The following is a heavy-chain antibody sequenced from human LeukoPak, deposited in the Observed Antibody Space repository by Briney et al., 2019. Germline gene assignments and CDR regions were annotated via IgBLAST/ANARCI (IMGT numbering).Heavy chain of an antibody. D-gene: IGHD3-10*01. V-gene: IGHV4-39*01. CDR2: IYYSGST. J-gene: IGHJ6*03. CDR1: GGSISSNNYN. Sequence: SETLSLTCTVSGGSISSNNYNWGWIRQPPGKGLEWIGNIYYSGSTYYNPSLKSRVTISVDTSKNQFSLKLSSVTAADTAVYFCARHQEGMVRGVLYYLDVWGKGTTVIISS. CDR3: ARHQEGMVRGVLYYLDV.